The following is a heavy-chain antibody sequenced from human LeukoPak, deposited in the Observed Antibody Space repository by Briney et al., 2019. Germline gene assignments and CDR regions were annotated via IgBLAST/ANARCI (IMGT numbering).Heavy chain of an antibody. V-gene: IGHV3-33*01. CDR3: ARDREWXQLXXXAFDI. D-gene: IGHD5-18*01. J-gene: IGHJ3*02. CDR1: GFTFSSYG. CDR2: IWYDGSNK. Sequence: GGSLRLSCAASGFTFSSYGMHWVRQAPGKGLEWVAVIWYDGSNKYYADSVKGRFTISRDNSKNTLYLQMNSLRAEDTAVYYCARDREWXQLXXXAFDIWGQGXMVTVS.